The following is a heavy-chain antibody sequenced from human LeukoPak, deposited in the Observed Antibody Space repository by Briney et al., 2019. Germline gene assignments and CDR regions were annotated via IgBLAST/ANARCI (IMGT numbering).Heavy chain of an antibody. J-gene: IGHJ4*02. CDR1: GFTFSDYY. CDR3: ARVEGYDYVWGSYRADFDY. D-gene: IGHD3-16*02. CDR2: ISSSSSYT. V-gene: IGHV3-11*06. Sequence: GGSLRLSCAASGFTFSDYYMSWIRQAPGKGLEWVSYISSSSSYTNYADFVKGRFTISRDNAKNSLYLQMNSLRAEDTAVYYCARVEGYDYVWGSYRADFDYWGQGTLVTVSS.